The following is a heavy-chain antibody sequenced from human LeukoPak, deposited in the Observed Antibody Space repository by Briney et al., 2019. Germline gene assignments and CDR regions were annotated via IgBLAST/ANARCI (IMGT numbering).Heavy chain of an antibody. D-gene: IGHD6-13*01. CDR2: IHYSGST. V-gene: IGHV4-39*01. Sequence: SETLSLTCTVSGGSINSHNYYWGWIRQPPGKGLEWIGSIHYSGSTYYNPSLESRVTISVDTSKNQFSLKLSSMTAADTAMYYCARRSSSWDCFDYWGQGTLVTVSS. CDR3: ARRSSSWDCFDY. CDR1: GGSINSHNYY. J-gene: IGHJ4*02.